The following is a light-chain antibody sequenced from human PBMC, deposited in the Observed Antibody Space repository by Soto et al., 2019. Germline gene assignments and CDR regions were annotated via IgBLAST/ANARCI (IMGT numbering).Light chain of an antibody. CDR1: QSISSW. V-gene: IGKV1-5*03. CDR2: KAS. J-gene: IGKJ1*01. CDR3: QQYNSYSPSWT. Sequence: DIPMTQSPSTLSASVGDRVTITCRASQSISSWLAWHQQKPGKAPKLLIYKASSLESGVPSRFSGSGSGTEFTLTISSLQPDDFATYYCQQYNSYSPSWTFGQGTKVEIK.